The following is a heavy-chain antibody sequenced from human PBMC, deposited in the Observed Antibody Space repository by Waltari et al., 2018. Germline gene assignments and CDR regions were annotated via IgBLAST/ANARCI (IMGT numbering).Heavy chain of an antibody. CDR3: ASRKITMVRGVTPFDY. J-gene: IGHJ4*02. D-gene: IGHD3-10*01. CDR1: GGSFSGYY. Sequence: QVQLQQWGAGLFKPSETLSLTCAVYGGSFSGYYWSWIRQPPGKGLEWIGEINHSGSTNYNPSLKSRVTISVDTSKNQFSLKLSSVTAADTAVYYCASRKITMVRGVTPFDYWGQGTLVTVSS. V-gene: IGHV4-34*01. CDR2: INHSGST.